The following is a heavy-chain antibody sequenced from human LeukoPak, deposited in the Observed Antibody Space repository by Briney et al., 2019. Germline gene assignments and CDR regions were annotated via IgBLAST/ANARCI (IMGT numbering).Heavy chain of an antibody. D-gene: IGHD6-13*01. J-gene: IGHJ4*02. CDR1: GDSVSSNSAA. CDR2: TYYRSKWYN. CDR3: ARERSMAAGGKYFFDY. V-gene: IGHV6-1*01. Sequence: SQTLSLTCAIFGDSVSSNSAAWNWIRQSPSRGLEWLGRTYYRSKWYNDSAVSVKSRITVNPDTSKNQFSLHLNSVTPEDTAVYYCARERSMAAGGKYFFDYWGQGTLVTVSS.